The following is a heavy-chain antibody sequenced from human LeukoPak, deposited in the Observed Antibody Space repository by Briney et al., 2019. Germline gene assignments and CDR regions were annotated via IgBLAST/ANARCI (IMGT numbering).Heavy chain of an antibody. Sequence: SETLSLTCAVYGGSFSGYYWSWIRQPPGKGLEWIGEINHSGSTNYNPSLKSRVTISVDTSKNQFSLKLSSVTAADTAVYYCARNGYYDSSGYYYDLADYWGQGTLVTVSS. CDR3: ARNGYYDSSGYYYDLADY. CDR1: GGSFSGYY. D-gene: IGHD3-22*01. CDR2: INHSGST. V-gene: IGHV4-34*01. J-gene: IGHJ4*02.